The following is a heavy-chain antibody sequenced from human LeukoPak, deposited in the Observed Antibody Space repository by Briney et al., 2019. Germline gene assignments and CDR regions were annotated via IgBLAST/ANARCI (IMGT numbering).Heavy chain of an antibody. CDR1: GFTFSSYG. CDR3: ARDKDYYDSSGYYYY. Sequence: PGRSLRLSCAASGFTFSSYGMHWVRQAPGKGLEWVAVIWYDGSNKYYADSVKGRFTISRDNSKNTLYLQMNSLRAEDTAVYYCARDKDYYDSSGYYYYWGQGTLVTVSS. CDR2: IWYDGSNK. J-gene: IGHJ4*02. V-gene: IGHV3-33*01. D-gene: IGHD3-22*01.